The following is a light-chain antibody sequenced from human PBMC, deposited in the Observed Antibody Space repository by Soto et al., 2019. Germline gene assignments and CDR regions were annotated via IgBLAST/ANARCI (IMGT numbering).Light chain of an antibody. V-gene: IGKV1-5*01. CDR2: DAS. CDR1: QSISNW. CDR3: HSRA. Sequence: IDLTKYTPSLSCSVGDIVTITCRASQSISNWLAWYQQKPGKAPKLLIYDASSLESGVPSRFSGSGSGTEFTLTISSLQPDDFATYFCHSRAFGQGTRLEI. J-gene: IGKJ5*01.